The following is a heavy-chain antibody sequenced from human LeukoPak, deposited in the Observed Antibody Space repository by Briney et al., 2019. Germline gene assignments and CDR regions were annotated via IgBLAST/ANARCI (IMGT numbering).Heavy chain of an antibody. J-gene: IGHJ4*02. D-gene: IGHD3-10*01. Sequence: GGSLRLSCAASGFTFSPYWVHWVRQAPGTGLVWVSRIKSDGRNSNYADCVKGRFTISRDHAKNTLSFQMNSLRAEGTAVYHFVRVGERSSGGGHCGGQGTLVTVSS. CDR2: IKSDGRNS. CDR1: GFTFSPYW. CDR3: VRVGERSSGGGHC. V-gene: IGHV3-74*01.